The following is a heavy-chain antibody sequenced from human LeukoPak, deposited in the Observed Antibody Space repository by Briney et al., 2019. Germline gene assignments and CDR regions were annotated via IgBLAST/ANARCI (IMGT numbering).Heavy chain of an antibody. D-gene: IGHD3-10*01. CDR2: ISYDGSNK. CDR3: AKDLKGVRGVYYYYGMDV. Sequence: PGGSLRLSCATSGFTFSSYGMHWVRQAPGKGLEWVAVISYDGSNKYYADSVKGRFTISRDNSKSTLYLQMNSLRAEDTAVYYCAKDLKGVRGVYYYYGMDVWGKGTTVTVSS. J-gene: IGHJ6*04. V-gene: IGHV3-30*18. CDR1: GFTFSSYG.